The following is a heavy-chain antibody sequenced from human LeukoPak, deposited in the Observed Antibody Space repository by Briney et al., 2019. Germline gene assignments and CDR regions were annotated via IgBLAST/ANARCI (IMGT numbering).Heavy chain of an antibody. Sequence: GESLKISCKASGYSFTSHWIGWVRQMPGKGLEGVGTIYAGDSDTRYSPSFQGQVTISVDRSISTAYLQWSSLKASDTAMYYCVRPQSSGSYAFGIDYWGQGTLVTASS. D-gene: IGHD1-26*01. J-gene: IGHJ4*02. CDR2: IYAGDSDT. V-gene: IGHV5-51*01. CDR3: VRPQSSGSYAFGIDY. CDR1: GYSFTSHW.